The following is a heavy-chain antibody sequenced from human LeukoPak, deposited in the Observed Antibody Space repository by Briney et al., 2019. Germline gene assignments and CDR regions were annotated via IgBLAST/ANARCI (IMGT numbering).Heavy chain of an antibody. CDR2: ISYRGNT. CDR1: GGSISSYY. CDR3: ARQGYDILTGYIDAFDI. V-gene: IGHV4-59*08. D-gene: IGHD3-9*01. J-gene: IGHJ3*02. Sequence: PSESLSLTCTVSGGSISSYYWSWIRQPPGKGLEWIGYISYRGNTNYNPSLKSRVTISIDTSKNQFSLKLRSVTAADTAIYYCARQGYDILTGYIDAFDIWGQGTMVTVSS.